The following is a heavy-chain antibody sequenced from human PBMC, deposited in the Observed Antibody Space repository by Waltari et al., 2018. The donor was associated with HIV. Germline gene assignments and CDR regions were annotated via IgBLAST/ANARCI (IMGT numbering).Heavy chain of an antibody. V-gene: IGHV3-23*01. CDR2: ISGSGGST. J-gene: IGHJ3*02. CDR3: AKSHYDSSGYYDAFDI. Sequence: EVQLLESGGGLVQPGGSLRLSCAASGFTFSSYALSWVRQAPGKGLEWVSAISGSGGSTYYADSVEGRFTISRDNSKNTLYLQMNSLRAEDTAVYYCAKSHYDSSGYYDAFDIWGQGTMVTVSS. CDR1: GFTFSSYA. D-gene: IGHD3-22*01.